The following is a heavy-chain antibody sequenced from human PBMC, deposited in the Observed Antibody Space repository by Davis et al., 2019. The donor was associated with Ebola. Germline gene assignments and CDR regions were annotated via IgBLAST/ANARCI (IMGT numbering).Heavy chain of an antibody. J-gene: IGHJ3*02. CDR1: GYSFTSYW. Sequence: GESLKISCKGSGYSFTSYWIGWVRQMPGKGLEWMGIIYPGDSDTRYSPSFQGQVTLSADKSISTAYVQWSSLKASDTAMYYCARSRGAATPSPYAFDIWGQGTMVTVSS. CDR2: IYPGDSDT. CDR3: ARSRGAATPSPYAFDI. V-gene: IGHV5-51*01. D-gene: IGHD2-15*01.